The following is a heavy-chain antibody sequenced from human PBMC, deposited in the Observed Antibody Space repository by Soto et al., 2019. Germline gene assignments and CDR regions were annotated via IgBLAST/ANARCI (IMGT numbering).Heavy chain of an antibody. CDR2: ISGGGDAT. Sequence: EVQLLDSGGGLVQPGGSLRLSCAASGFTFSGYALTWVRQAPGKGLEWVSAISGGGDATFYADSVKGRFTISRDNSNSTLYLQMNTLRAEDTAVYYCARKVSGSTGRPDLWYFDLWGRGTLVTVSS. CDR1: GFTFSGYA. CDR3: ARKVSGSTGRPDLWYFDL. D-gene: IGHD3-10*01. V-gene: IGHV3-23*01. J-gene: IGHJ2*01.